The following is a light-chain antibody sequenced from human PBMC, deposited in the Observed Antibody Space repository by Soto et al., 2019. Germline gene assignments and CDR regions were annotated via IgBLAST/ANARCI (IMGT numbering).Light chain of an antibody. CDR1: QSINNL. V-gene: IGKV1-5*03. CDR2: KAS. CDR3: QQYNSYPWT. J-gene: IGKJ1*01. Sequence: DIQMTQSPSTLSASAGDRVTITCRAGQSINNLLAWYQQKPGKAPKLLIYKASSLESGVPSTFSGSGSGTEFTLTISSLQPDDFATYYCQQYNSYPWTFGQGTKVEVK.